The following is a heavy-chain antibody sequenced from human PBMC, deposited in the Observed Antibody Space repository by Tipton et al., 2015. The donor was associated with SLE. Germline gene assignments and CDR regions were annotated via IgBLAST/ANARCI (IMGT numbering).Heavy chain of an antibody. V-gene: IGHV3-23*03. CDR3: AKTLFGDYGDH. J-gene: IGHJ4*02. Sequence: SLSLSCKASGFAFSSYAMTWVRQAPGQGLEWVSVMYSGGRIHYGDSVKGRFTISRDNSKSTLYLQMNSLRIDDTAVYYCAKTLFGDYGDHCGQGTLVTVSS. D-gene: IGHD3-10*01. CDR1: GFAFSSYA. CDR2: MYSGGRI.